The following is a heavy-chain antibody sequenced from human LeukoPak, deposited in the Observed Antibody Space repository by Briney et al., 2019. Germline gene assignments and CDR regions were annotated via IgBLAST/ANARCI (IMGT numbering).Heavy chain of an antibody. V-gene: IGHV3-74*01. J-gene: IGHJ4*02. CDR1: GFTFTSYW. CDR2: VDGDGSTT. D-gene: IGHD4-17*01. CDR3: AKGGATVIDY. Sequence: TGGSLRLSCAASGFTFTSYWMHWVRQAPGKGLVWVSRVDGDGSTTTYADSVKGRFTISRDNAKNTLYLQMNSLRAEDTAVYYCAKGGATVIDYWGQGTLVTVSS.